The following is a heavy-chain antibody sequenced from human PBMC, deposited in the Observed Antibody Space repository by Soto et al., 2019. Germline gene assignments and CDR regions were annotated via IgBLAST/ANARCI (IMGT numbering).Heavy chain of an antibody. CDR1: GFTFISYA. V-gene: IGHV3-23*01. Sequence: LGGSLRLSCAASGFTFISYAMSWVRQAPGKGLEWVSAISGSGGSTYYADSVKGRFTISRDNSKNTLYLQMNSLRAEDTAVYYCAKFWYSSSWYDWFDPWGQGTLVTVSS. CDR2: ISGSGGST. CDR3: AKFWYSSSWYDWFDP. D-gene: IGHD6-13*01. J-gene: IGHJ5*02.